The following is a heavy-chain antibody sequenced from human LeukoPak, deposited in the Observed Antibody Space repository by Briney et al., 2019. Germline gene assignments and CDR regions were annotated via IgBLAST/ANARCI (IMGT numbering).Heavy chain of an antibody. J-gene: IGHJ4*02. CDR2: ISWNSGSI. Sequence: GGSLRLSCAASGFTFDDYAMHWVRHAPGKGLEWVSGISWNSGSIGYADSVKGRFTISRDNAKNSLYLQMNSLRAEDTALYYCAKESSSWSDFDYWGQGTLVTVSS. V-gene: IGHV3-9*01. CDR1: GFTFDDYA. CDR3: AKESSSWSDFDY. D-gene: IGHD6-13*01.